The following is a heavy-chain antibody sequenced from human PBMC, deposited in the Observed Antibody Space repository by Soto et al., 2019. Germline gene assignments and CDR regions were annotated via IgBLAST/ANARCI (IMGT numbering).Heavy chain of an antibody. J-gene: IGHJ4*02. CDR1: GFTFSSHW. CDR3: VSDDIGVGLDY. V-gene: IGHV3-74*03. Sequence: GGALRLSCAASGFTFSSHWMCWVRQAPGKGLVWVSHINSDGSSRTYADSVKGRFTISRDNAKNTVYLQMNSLRAEDTAVYYCVSDDIGVGLDYWALGTLVTVSS. CDR2: INSDGSSR. D-gene: IGHD1-26*01.